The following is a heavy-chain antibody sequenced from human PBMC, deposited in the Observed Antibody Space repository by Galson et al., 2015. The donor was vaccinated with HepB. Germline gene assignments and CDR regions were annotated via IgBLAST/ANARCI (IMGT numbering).Heavy chain of an antibody. Sequence: SLRLSCAASGFIFSDYYMSWLRQAPGKGLEWISYISRFGTTKFYEDSVKGRFTISRDNAKNSLYLEMNSLRAEDTAVYYCVRDRNCSGTKYYYTRFYSWGQGTPVTVSS. V-gene: IGHV3-11*01. CDR1: GFIFSDYY. D-gene: IGHD2-15*01. CDR2: ISRFGTTK. CDR3: VRDRNCSGTKYYYTRFYS. J-gene: IGHJ5*01.